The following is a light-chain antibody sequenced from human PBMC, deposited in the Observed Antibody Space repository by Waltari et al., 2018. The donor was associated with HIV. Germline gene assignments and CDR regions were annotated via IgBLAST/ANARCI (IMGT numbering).Light chain of an antibody. CDR1: SSNIGSNY. CDR3: AAWDDSLLYV. V-gene: IGLV1-47*01. Sequence: QSVLTQPPSASGTPGQRVTISCSGSSSNIGSNYVYWYQQPPGTAPKLPIYRNNQRPSGVPDRFSGSKSGTSAALASSGVRSEDEADYYCAAWDDSLLYVFGTGTKVTVL. J-gene: IGLJ1*01. CDR2: RNN.